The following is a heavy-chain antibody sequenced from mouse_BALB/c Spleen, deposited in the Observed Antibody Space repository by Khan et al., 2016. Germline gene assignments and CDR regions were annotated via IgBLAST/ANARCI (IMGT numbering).Heavy chain of an antibody. CDR3: ARNYRYFDY. J-gene: IGHJ2*01. V-gene: IGHV1S137*01. CDR2: ISTYYGDA. D-gene: IGHD2-14*01. CDR1: GYTFTDYA. Sequence: QVQLQQPGAELVRPGVSVKISCKGSGYTFTDYAMHWVKQSHAKSLEWIGVISTYYGDASYNQKFKGKATMTVDKSSSTAYMELARLTSEDSAIYYCARNYRYFDYWGQGTTLTVSS.